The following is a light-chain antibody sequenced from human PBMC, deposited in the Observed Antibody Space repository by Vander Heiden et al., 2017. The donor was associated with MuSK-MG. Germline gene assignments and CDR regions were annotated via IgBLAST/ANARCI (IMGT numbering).Light chain of an antibody. CDR2: DAS. J-gene: IGKJ1*01. V-gene: IGKV1-39*01. Sequence: DIQMTQSPSSLSVSVGDRVTITCPASQSIRSDFYWYPQKPGKAPKLLSYDASSLQGGVPARFSVSGSETYFTLTAGSLQPKDLATYFSLQGYSTPWTFGQGTKVDIK. CDR1: QSIRSD. CDR3: LQGYSTPWT.